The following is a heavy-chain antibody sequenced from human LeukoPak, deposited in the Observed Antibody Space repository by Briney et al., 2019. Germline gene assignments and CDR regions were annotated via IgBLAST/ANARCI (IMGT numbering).Heavy chain of an antibody. Sequence: GGSLRLSWAASGFTFSSYGMHWVRQAPGKGLEWVAVIRYDGSNKYYADPVKGRFTISRDNSKNTLYLQMNSLRAEDTAVYYCARDYRMDVWGQGTTVTVSS. V-gene: IGHV3-33*01. CDR2: IRYDGSNK. CDR3: ARDYRMDV. CDR1: GFTFSSYG. D-gene: IGHD1-14*01. J-gene: IGHJ6*02.